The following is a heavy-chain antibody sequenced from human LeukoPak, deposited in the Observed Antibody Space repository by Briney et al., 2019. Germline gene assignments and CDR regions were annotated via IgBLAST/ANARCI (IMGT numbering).Heavy chain of an antibody. D-gene: IGHD3-16*02. CDR3: ARVRYDYVWGSYRYMLSFDY. CDR2: IKQDGSEK. J-gene: IGHJ4*02. CDR1: GFTFSSYW. V-gene: IGHV3-7*01. Sequence: GGSLRLSCAASGFTFSSYWMSWVRQAPGKGLEWVANIKQDGSEKYYVDSVKGRFTISRDNAKNSLYLQMNSLRAEDTAVYYCARVRYDYVWGSYRYMLSFDYWGQGTLVTVSS.